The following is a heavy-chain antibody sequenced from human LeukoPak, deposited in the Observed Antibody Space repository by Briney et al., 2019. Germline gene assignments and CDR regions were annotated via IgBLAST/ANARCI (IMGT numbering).Heavy chain of an antibody. D-gene: IGHD2-2*01. CDR3: MRHVAAGDRTSWSDY. CDR1: GYSFTTYW. Sequence: GESLKISCQASGYSFTTYWIGWVRQMPGKGLEGMGIIYPGDFDISYSTSFQGQVTISANRSINTAYLQWRSLKASDTDIYYCMRHVAAGDRTSWSDYWGQGTLITVSS. CDR2: IYPGDFDI. V-gene: IGHV5-51*01. J-gene: IGHJ4*02.